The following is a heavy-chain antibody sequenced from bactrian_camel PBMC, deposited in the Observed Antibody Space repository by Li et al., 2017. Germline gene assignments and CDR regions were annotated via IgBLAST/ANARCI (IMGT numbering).Heavy chain of an antibody. CDR3: GKGGSWYIDY. CDR1: GFTFNDYY. Sequence: HVQLVESGGGLVQPGGSLRLSCKASGFTFNDYYMSWVRQAPGKGLEWVSSIYSDGSVTYYADPGKGRFTISRDNAKNMVYLQLNDLKAEDTAIYYCGKGGSWYIDYWGQGTQVTVS. D-gene: IGHD2*01. J-gene: IGHJ4*01. CDR2: IYSDGSVT. V-gene: IGHV3-2*01.